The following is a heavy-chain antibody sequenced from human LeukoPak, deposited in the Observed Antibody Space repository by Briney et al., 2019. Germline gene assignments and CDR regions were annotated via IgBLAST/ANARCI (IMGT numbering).Heavy chain of an antibody. CDR1: GYTSTSYP. V-gene: IGHV1-18*01. D-gene: IGHD4-17*01. CDR2: ITTYNGYT. CDR3: ARGYDYGDYVGDFDY. J-gene: IGHJ4*02. Sequence: ASVKVSCKASGYTSTSYPISWVRQAPGQGLEWMGWITTYNGYTKYAQKLQDRVTMTTDTPTTTAYMDLRGLRSDDTAVYYCARGYDYGDYVGDFDYWGQGTLVTVSS.